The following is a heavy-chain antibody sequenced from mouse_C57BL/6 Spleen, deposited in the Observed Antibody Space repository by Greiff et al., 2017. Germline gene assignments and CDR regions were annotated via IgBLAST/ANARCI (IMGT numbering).Heavy chain of an antibody. J-gene: IGHJ2*01. V-gene: IGHV5-9*01. CDR3: ARKAQAYFDD. CDR1: GFTFSSYT. Sequence: EVHLVESGGGLVKPGGSLKLSCAASGFTFSSYTMSWVRQTPEKRLEWVATISGGGGNTYYPDSVKGRFTISRDNAKNTLYLQMSSLRSEDTALYYCARKAQAYFDDWGQGTTLTVSS. CDR2: ISGGGGNT. D-gene: IGHD3-2*02.